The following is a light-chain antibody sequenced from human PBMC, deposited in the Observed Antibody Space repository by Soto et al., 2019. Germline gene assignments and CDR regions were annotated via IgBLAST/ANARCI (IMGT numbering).Light chain of an antibody. CDR2: DAS. CDR1: QSVSSSY. J-gene: IGKJ2*01. CDR3: LHYTNWPPYT. V-gene: IGKV3-15*01. Sequence: EIVLTQSPGTLSLSPGERATLSCRASQSVSSSYLAWYQQKPGQAPRLLIYDASTRAADIPARFSGTGSGTEFTLTIASLQSEDFGVYFCLHYTNWPPYTFGRGTRVDIK.